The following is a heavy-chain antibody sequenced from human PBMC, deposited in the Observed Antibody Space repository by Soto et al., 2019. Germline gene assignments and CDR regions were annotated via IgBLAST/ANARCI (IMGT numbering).Heavy chain of an antibody. CDR2: ISPYTGKT. J-gene: IGHJ4*02. CDR3: ARLGWELLSGRRYFDY. V-gene: IGHV1-18*04. Sequence: QVLLVQSGSEVKKPGSSMKVPCQTSGYTFSDFALTWVRQVPDKGLEWLGWISPYTGKTNYAQRVHDRVALTTDTSTRTAYLELRSLTSDDTAVYYCARLGWELLSGRRYFDYWGQGTLVTVSS. CDR1: GYTFSDFA. D-gene: IGHD1-26*01.